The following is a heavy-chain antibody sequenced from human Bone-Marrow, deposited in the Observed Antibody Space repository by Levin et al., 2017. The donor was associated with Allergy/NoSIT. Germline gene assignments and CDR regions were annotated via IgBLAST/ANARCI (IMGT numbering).Heavy chain of an antibody. CDR3: ARDLDSSGFSPAVGFDY. V-gene: IGHV3-11*01. CDR1: GFSFSDYY. J-gene: IGHJ4*02. Sequence: GGSLRLSCGSSGFSFSDYYMSWIRQAPGKGLEWVSYISSSGSTTYFADSVKGRFAISRDNAKNSLYLQMNSLRAEDTAVYYCARDLDSSGFSPAVGFDYWGRGNLVTVSS. CDR2: ISSSGSTT. D-gene: IGHD3-22*01.